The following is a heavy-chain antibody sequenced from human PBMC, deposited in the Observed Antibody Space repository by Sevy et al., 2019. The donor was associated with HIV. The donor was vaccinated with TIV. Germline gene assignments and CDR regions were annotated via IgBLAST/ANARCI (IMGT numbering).Heavy chain of an antibody. CDR1: GGSIISYY. J-gene: IGHJ6*02. CDR2: IYYSGST. Sequence: SETLSLTCTVSGGSIISYYWSWIRQPPGKGLEWIGYIYYSGSTNYNPSLKSRVTISVDTSKNQFSLKLSSVTAADTAVYYCARDRLQGIYYYYGMDVWGQGTTVTVSS. CDR3: ARDRLQGIYYYYGMDV. V-gene: IGHV4-59*01. D-gene: IGHD4-4*01.